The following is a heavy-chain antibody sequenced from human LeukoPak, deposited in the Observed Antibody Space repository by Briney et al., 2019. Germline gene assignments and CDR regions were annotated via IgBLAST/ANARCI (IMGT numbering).Heavy chain of an antibody. D-gene: IGHD3-3*01. V-gene: IGHV1-18*01. CDR2: ISAYNGNT. Sequence: ASVKVSCKASGYTFTSYGISWVRQAPGQGLEWMGWISAYNGNTNYAQKLQGRVTMTTDTSTSTAYMELRRLRSDATAVYSCARGKARGYYDFWSGYSDYSYYGMDVWGQGTTVTVSS. CDR1: GYTFTSYG. CDR3: ARGKARGYYDFWSGYSDYSYYGMDV. J-gene: IGHJ6*02.